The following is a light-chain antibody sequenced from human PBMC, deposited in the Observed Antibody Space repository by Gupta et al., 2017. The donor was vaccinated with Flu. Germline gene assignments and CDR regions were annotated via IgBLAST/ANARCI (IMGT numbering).Light chain of an antibody. J-gene: IGLJ3*02. Sequence: TVVLQEPTFTVYPGGTVTLSCSLASGSVSASYYPSWYQQTPGQAPRTLIYSTSTRSSGVPDRFSGYILGNKAALTITGAQADDESDYYCVLYMGSGISVFGGGTKLTVL. CDR2: STS. V-gene: IGLV8-61*01. CDR1: SGSVSASYY. CDR3: VLYMGSGISV.